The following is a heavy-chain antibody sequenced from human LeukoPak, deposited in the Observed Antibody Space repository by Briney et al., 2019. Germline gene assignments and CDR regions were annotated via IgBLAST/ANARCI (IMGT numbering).Heavy chain of an antibody. CDR3: ARIRGSYSYYYYYYGMDV. V-gene: IGHV4-4*02. CDR1: GVSISSSNW. D-gene: IGHD1-26*01. J-gene: IGHJ6*02. Sequence: SGTLSLTCAVSGVSISSSNWWSWVRQPPGKGLEWIGETYQSGSTNYNPSLKSRVTISVDKSKNQFSLKLSSVTAADTAVYYCARIRGSYSYYYYYYGMDVWGQGTTVTVSS. CDR2: TYQSGST.